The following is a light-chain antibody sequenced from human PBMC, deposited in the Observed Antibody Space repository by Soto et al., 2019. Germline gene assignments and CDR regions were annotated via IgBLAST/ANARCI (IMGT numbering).Light chain of an antibody. J-gene: IGKJ1*01. CDR2: KAS. CDR1: QTISSW. Sequence: DIQITQSPGSVSLSXSGRVTIPXXASQTISSWLAWYQQKPGKAPKLLIYKASTLKSGVPSRFSGSGSGTEFTLTISSLQPDDFATYYCQHYNSYSEAFGQGTKVDIK. CDR3: QHYNSYSEA. V-gene: IGKV1-5*03.